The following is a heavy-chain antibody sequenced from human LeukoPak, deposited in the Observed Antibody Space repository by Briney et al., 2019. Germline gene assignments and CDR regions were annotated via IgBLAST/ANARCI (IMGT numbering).Heavy chain of an antibody. J-gene: IGHJ6*03. V-gene: IGHV3-23*01. CDR2: ISGSGGST. CDR3: ARDPYSGSYGPYYYYYMDV. D-gene: IGHD1-26*01. CDR1: GFTFSSYA. Sequence: GGSLRLSCAASGFTFSSYAMSWVRQAPGKGLEWVSAISGSGGSTNYADSVKGRFTISRDNAKNSLYLQMNSLRAEDAALYFCARDPYSGSYGPYYYYYMDVWGKGTTVTISS.